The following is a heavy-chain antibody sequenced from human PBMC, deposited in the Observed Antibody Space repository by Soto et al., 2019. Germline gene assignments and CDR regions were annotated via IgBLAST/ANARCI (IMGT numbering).Heavy chain of an antibody. CDR2: IYHSGST. J-gene: IGHJ6*02. D-gene: IGHD3-3*01. V-gene: IGHV4-38-2*02. Sequence: LSVTCAVSGYSISSGYYWGWIRQPPGKGLEWIGSIYHSGSTYYNPSLKSRVTISVDTSKNQFSLKLSSVTAADTAVYYCARDAAPRYYDFWSGYIQPVPLYYYGMDVWGQGTTVTVSS. CDR3: ARDAAPRYYDFWSGYIQPVPLYYYGMDV. CDR1: GYSISSGYY.